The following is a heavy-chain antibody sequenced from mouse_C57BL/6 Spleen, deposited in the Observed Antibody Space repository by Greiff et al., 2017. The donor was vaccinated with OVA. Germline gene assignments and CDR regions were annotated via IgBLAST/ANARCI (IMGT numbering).Heavy chain of an antibody. J-gene: IGHJ2*01. CDR1: GFTFSDYG. Sequence: EVMLVESGGGLVKPGGSLKLSCAASGFTFSDYGMHWVRQAPEKGLAWVAYISSGSSTIYYADTVKGRFTISRDNAKNTLFLQMTSLRSEDTAMYYCARRVVATMEYYFDYWGQGTTLTVSS. CDR2: ISSGSSTI. V-gene: IGHV5-17*01. CDR3: ARRVVATMEYYFDY. D-gene: IGHD1-1*01.